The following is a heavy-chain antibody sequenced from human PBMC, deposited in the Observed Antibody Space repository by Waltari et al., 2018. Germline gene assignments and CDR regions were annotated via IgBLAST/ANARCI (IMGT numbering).Heavy chain of an antibody. V-gene: IGHV4-34*01. Sequence: QVQLQQWGAGLLKPSETLSLTCAVYGGSFSGYYWSWVRQPPGKGLEWIGEINHSGSTNYHPSLKSRVTISVDTSNNQFSLKLSSVTAADTAVYYCARVGGRSKGRCFDYWGQGTLVTVSS. CDR3: ARVGGRSKGRCFDY. J-gene: IGHJ4*02. CDR1: GGSFSGYY. D-gene: IGHD3-10*01. CDR2: INHSGST.